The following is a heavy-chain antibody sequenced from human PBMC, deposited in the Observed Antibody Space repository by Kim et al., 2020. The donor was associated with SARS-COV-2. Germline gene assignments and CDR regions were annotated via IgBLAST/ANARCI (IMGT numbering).Heavy chain of an antibody. V-gene: IGHV4-30-2*01. Sequence: SETLSLTCAVSGGSISSGGYSWSWIRQPPGKGLEWIGYIYHSGSTYYNPSLKSRVTISVDRSKNQFSLKLSSVTAADTAVYYCASARAQRGYDSGGWFDP. J-gene: IGHJ5*02. CDR2: IYHSGST. D-gene: IGHD5-12*01. CDR3: ASARAQRGYDSGGWFDP. CDR1: GGSISSGGYS.